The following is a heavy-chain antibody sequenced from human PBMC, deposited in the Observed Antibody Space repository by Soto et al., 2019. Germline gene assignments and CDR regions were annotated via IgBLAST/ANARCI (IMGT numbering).Heavy chain of an antibody. J-gene: IGHJ6*02. CDR1: GGSISSGDYY. D-gene: IGHD6-19*01. CDR2: IYYSGST. V-gene: IGHV4-61*08. CDR3: ARGVDGAVAGRYYYGMDV. Sequence: PSETLSLTCTVSGGSISSGDYYWSWIRQPPGKGLEWIGYIYYSGSTNYNPSLKSRVTISVDTSKNQFSLKLSSVTAADTAVYYCARGVDGAVAGRYYYGMDVWGQGTTVTVSS.